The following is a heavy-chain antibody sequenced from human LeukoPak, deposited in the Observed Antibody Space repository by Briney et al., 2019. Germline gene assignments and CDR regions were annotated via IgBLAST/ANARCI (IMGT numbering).Heavy chain of an antibody. J-gene: IGHJ4*02. V-gene: IGHV3-21*01. D-gene: IGHD4-17*01. Sequence: PGGSLRLSCAASGFTFSSYSMNWVRQAPGKGLEWVSSISSSSSYIYYADSVKGRFTISRDNAKNSLYLQMNSLRAEDTAVYYCARYRTTVTTKYYFDYWGQGTLVTVSS. CDR2: ISSSSSYI. CDR1: GFTFSSYS. CDR3: ARYRTTVTTKYYFDY.